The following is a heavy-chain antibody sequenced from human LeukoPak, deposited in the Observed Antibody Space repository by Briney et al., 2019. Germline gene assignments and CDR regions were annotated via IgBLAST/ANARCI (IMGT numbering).Heavy chain of an antibody. J-gene: IGHJ4*02. Sequence: SVKVSCKASGGTFSSYAISWVRQAPGQGLEWMGGIIPIFGTANYAQKFQGRVTITADKSTSTAYMELSGLRSEDTAVYYCAQDYYGSGSYGYWGQGTLVTVSS. CDR2: IIPIFGTA. CDR1: GGTFSSYA. CDR3: AQDYYGSGSYGY. V-gene: IGHV1-69*06. D-gene: IGHD3-10*01.